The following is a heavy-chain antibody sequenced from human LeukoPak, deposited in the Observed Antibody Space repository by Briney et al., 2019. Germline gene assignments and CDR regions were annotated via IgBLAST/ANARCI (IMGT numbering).Heavy chain of an antibody. J-gene: IGHJ5*02. D-gene: IGHD6-13*01. CDR3: ARDQQQLVSGVSWFDP. V-gene: IGHV3-21*01. Sequence: PGGSLRLSCAASGFTFSSYSMNWVRQAPGKGLEWVSSTSSSSSYIYYADSVKGRFTISRDNAKNSLYLQMNSLRAEDTAVYYCARDQQQLVSGVSWFDPWGQRTLVTVSS. CDR2: TSSSSSYI. CDR1: GFTFSSYS.